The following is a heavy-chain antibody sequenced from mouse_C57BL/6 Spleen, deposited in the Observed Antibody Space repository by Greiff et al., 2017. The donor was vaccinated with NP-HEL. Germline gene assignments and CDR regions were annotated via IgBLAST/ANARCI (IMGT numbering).Heavy chain of an antibody. CDR3: ARIYDGYLDAMDY. D-gene: IGHD2-3*01. J-gene: IGHJ4*01. Sequence: DVMLVESGGGLVQPGGSLKLSCAASGFTFSDYYMYWVRQTPEKRLEWVAYISNGGGSTYYPDTVKGRFTISRDNAKNTLYLQMSRLKSEDTAMYYCARIYDGYLDAMDYWGQGTSVTVSS. V-gene: IGHV5-12*01. CDR2: ISNGGGST. CDR1: GFTFSDYY.